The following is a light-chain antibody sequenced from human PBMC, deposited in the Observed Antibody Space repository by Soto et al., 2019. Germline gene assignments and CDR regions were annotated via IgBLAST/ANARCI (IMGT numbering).Light chain of an antibody. CDR2: DAS. CDR3: QQFNSYPS. Sequence: AIQLTQSPSSLSASVGDRVTITCRASQGISSALAWYQQKPGKAPKLLIYDASSVESGVPSRFSGSGSGTDFTLTISSLQPEDFASYYCQQFNSYPSFGQGTRLEI. CDR1: QGISSA. J-gene: IGKJ5*01. V-gene: IGKV1-13*02.